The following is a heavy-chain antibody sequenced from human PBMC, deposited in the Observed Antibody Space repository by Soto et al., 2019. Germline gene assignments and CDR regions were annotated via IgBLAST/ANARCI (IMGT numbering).Heavy chain of an antibody. CDR1: GGSISSYY. CDR3: ARTTVTTDYYYYYMDV. V-gene: IGHV4-59*08. Sequence: TSETLSLTCTVSGGSISSYYWSWIRQPPGKGLEWIGYIYYSGSTNYNPSLKSRVTISVDTSKNQFSLKLSSVTAADTAVYYCARTTVTTDYYYYYMDVWGKGTTVTVSS. J-gene: IGHJ6*03. D-gene: IGHD4-17*01. CDR2: IYYSGST.